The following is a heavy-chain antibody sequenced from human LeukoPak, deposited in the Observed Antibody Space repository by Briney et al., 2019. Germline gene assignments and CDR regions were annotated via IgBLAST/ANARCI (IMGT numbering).Heavy chain of an antibody. CDR3: ARDRAEWQYYFDTSGDYYVGDSFDI. J-gene: IGHJ3*02. Sequence: PSETLSLTCTVSGGSMISSSHYWGWIRQPPGKGLEWIGSIYYSGSIYHNPSLKSRVTISIDTSKSQFSLRLSSVTAADTAVHYCARDRAEWQYYFDTSGDYYVGDSFDIWGQGTMVTVSS. CDR2: IYYSGSI. V-gene: IGHV4-39*07. CDR1: GGSMISSSHY. D-gene: IGHD3-22*01.